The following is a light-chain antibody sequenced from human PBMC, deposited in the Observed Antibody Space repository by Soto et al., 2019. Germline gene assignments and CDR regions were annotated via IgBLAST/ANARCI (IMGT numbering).Light chain of an antibody. Sequence: QSVLTQPASVSGSPGQSIAISCTGTSSDVGGYNYVSWYQRHPGKAPKVMIYDVNNRPSGVSDRFSGSKSGNTASLTISGLQADDEADYYCSSYTSGSLYVFGTGTKVTVL. CDR2: DVN. CDR1: SSDVGGYNY. V-gene: IGLV2-14*03. J-gene: IGLJ1*01. CDR3: SSYTSGSLYV.